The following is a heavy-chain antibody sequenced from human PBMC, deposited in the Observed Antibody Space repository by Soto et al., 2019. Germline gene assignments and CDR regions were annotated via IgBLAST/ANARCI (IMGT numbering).Heavy chain of an antibody. D-gene: IGHD6-13*01. CDR1: GGSMNYYY. V-gene: IGHV4-59*01. CDR3: ARAGRSWRYFFDS. CDR2: VYYSGTT. Sequence: QVLLQESGTGLVQPSETLSLTCTVSGGSMNYYYWSWIRQSPGKGLEWIGYVYYSGTTYYNPALKSRVTISIDTSQNQCSLTWRSVTAADSAIYSCARAGRSWRYFFDSWGRGTLVTVSS. J-gene: IGHJ4*02.